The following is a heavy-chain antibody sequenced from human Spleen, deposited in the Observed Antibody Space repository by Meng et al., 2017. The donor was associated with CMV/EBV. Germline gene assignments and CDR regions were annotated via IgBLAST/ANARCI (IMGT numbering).Heavy chain of an antibody. V-gene: IGHV1-69*10. CDR2: IIPILGIA. CDR3: AREMASYGGSYYDDY. J-gene: IGHJ4*02. Sequence: SVKVSCKASGGTFSSYAISWVRQAPGQGLEWMGGIIPILGIANYAQKFQGRVTITADKSTSTAYMELRSLTSDDTALYYCAREMASYGGSYYDDYWGQGTLVTVSS. CDR1: GGTFSSYA. D-gene: IGHD1-26*01.